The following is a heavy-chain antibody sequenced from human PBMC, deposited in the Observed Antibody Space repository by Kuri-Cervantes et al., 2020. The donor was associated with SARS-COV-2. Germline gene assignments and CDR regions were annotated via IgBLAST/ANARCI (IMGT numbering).Heavy chain of an antibody. Sequence: ASVKVSCKASGYTFTNYYMHWVRQAPGQGLEWMGWISAYNGNTNYAQKLQGRVTMTTDTSTSTAYMELRSLRSDDTAVYYCARVLAAALDYWGQGTLVTVSS. CDR1: GYTFTNYY. D-gene: IGHD6-13*01. J-gene: IGHJ4*02. V-gene: IGHV1-18*04. CDR3: ARVLAAALDY. CDR2: ISAYNGNT.